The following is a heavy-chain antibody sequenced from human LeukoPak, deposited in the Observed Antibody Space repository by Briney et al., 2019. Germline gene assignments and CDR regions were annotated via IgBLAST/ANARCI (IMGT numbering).Heavy chain of an antibody. D-gene: IGHD3-9*01. J-gene: IGHJ3*02. CDR3: ARELRYFDWSNAFDI. CDR1: GYSISSGYY. Sequence: SETLSLTCAVSGYSISSGYYWGWIRQPPGKGLEWIGSIYHSGSTYYNPSLKSRVTISVDTSKNQFSLKLSSVTAADTAVYYRARELRYFDWSNAFDIWGQGTMVTVSS. CDR2: IYHSGST. V-gene: IGHV4-38-2*01.